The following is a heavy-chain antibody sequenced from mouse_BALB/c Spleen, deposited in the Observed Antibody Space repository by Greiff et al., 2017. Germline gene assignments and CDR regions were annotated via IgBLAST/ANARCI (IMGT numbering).Heavy chain of an antibody. J-gene: IGHJ3*01. D-gene: IGHD2-14*01. CDR3: ARHEEAYRYFAY. CDR2: FYPGSGSI. CDR1: GYTFTEYI. Sequence: VKLQESGAELVKPGASVKLSCKASGYTFTEYIIHWVKQRSGQGLEWIGWFYPGSGSIKYNEKFKDKATLTADKSSSTVYMELSRLTSEDSAVYFCARHEEAYRYFAYWGQGTLVTVSA. V-gene: IGHV1-62-2*01.